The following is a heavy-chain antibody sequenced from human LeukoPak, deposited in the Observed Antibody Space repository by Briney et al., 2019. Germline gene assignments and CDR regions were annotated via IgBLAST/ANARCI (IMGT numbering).Heavy chain of an antibody. V-gene: IGHV4-34*09. Sequence: NPSETLSLTCAVYGGSFSGYYWSWIRQPPGKGLEWIGEINHSGSTYYNPSLKSRVTISVDTSKNQFSLKLSSVAAADTAVYYCARSSAYYYDSSGYCFDYWGQGTLVTVSS. CDR3: ARSSAYYYDSSGYCFDY. CDR2: INHSGST. CDR1: GGSFSGYY. D-gene: IGHD3-22*01. J-gene: IGHJ4*02.